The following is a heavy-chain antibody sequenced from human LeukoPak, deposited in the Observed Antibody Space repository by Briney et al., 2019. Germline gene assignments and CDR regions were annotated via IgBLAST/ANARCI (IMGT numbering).Heavy chain of an antibody. D-gene: IGHD6-6*01. CDR1: GGSISSNGYY. CDR3: ARGGSSSSYDFDY. V-gene: IGHV4-30-2*01. J-gene: IGHJ4*02. CDR2: IYHSGST. Sequence: PSETLSLTCTVSGGSISSNGYYWSWIRQPPGKGLEWIGYIYHSGSTYYNPSLKSRVTISVDRSKNQFSLRLNSVTAADTAVYYCARGGSSSSYDFDYWGQGTLVTVSS.